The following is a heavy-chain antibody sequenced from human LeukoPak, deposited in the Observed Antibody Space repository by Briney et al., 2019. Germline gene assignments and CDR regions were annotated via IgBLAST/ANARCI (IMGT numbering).Heavy chain of an antibody. CDR3: VTGYYEPFDN. D-gene: IGHD3-3*01. Sequence: SETLSLTCNVSGASLSSYYWGWIRQSPGKGLEWLGYISDTGKTDYNPSLKSRGTLSLDMSKNRFSLRLTSVTAADTAVYYCVTGYYEPFDNWGQGTLVFVCS. CDR1: GASLSSYY. J-gene: IGHJ4*02. V-gene: IGHV4-59*01. CDR2: ISDTGKT.